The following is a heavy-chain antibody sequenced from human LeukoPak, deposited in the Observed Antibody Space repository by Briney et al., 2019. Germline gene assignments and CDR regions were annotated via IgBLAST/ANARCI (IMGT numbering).Heavy chain of an antibody. CDR2: ISYDGSNK. CDR3: AKETIVVPAALDY. V-gene: IGHV3-30-3*01. Sequence: QPGRSLRLSCAASGFTFSSYAMHWVRQAPGKGLEWVAVISYDGSNKCYADSVKGRFTISRDNSKNTLYLQMNSLRAEDTAVYYCAKETIVVPAALDYWGQGTLVTVSS. D-gene: IGHD2-2*01. CDR1: GFTFSSYA. J-gene: IGHJ4*02.